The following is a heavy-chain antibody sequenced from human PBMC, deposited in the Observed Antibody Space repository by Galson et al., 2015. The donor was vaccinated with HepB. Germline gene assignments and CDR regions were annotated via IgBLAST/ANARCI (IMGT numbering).Heavy chain of an antibody. V-gene: IGHV3-49*03. J-gene: IGHJ4*02. Sequence: SLRLSCATSGFTFGDYAMSWFRQAPGKGLEWVGFIRSKAYGGTTEYAASVKGRFTISRDDSKSIAYLQMNGLKTEDTAVYYCTRDVGAYCGGDCYRWGQGTLVTVSS. CDR1: GFTFGDYA. CDR2: IRSKAYGGTT. D-gene: IGHD2-21*02. CDR3: TRDVGAYCGGDCYR.